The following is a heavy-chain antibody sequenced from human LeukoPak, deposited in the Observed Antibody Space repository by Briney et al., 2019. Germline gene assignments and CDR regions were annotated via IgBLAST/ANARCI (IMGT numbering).Heavy chain of an antibody. CDR1: GYTFTSYG. D-gene: IGHD2-2*01. Sequence: GASVKVSCKASGYTFTSYGISWVRQAPGQGLEWMGWISAYNGNTNYAQKLQGRVTMTTDTSTSTAYMELRSLRSDDTAVYYCARVIGIVVVPAAPHGGSRPWGQGTLVTVSS. J-gene: IGHJ5*02. CDR2: ISAYNGNT. V-gene: IGHV1-18*01. CDR3: ARVIGIVVVPAAPHGGSRP.